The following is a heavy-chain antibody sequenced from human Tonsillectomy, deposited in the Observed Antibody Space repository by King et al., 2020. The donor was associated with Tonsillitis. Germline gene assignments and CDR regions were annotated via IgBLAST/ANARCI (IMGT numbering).Heavy chain of an antibody. V-gene: IGHV1-24*01. J-gene: IGHJ3*02. Sequence: QLVQSGAEVKKPGASVKVSCKVSGYTLTELSMNWVRQAPGKGLEWMGGVDPEDGETIYAQKFQGRVTMTEDTSTDTAYLELSSLRAEDTAVYYCATDRLYGDYGAMGGNDAFDIWGQGTMVTVSS. CDR3: ATDRLYGDYGAMGGNDAFDI. CDR1: GYTLTELS. CDR2: VDPEDGET. D-gene: IGHD4-17*01.